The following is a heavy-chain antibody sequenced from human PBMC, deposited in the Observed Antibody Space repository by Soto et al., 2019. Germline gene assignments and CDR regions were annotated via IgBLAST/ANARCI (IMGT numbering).Heavy chain of an antibody. CDR3: AREVAADGTFREDVFDF. V-gene: IGHV1-69*12. D-gene: IGHD6-13*01. CDR1: GGTFSNHA. Sequence: QVHLVQSGAEVKKPGSSVKVSCKAPGGTFSNHAINWVRQAPGQGLEWMGRIIPIFSTTNYAQKFQGRVTMAADESTITASLELSSLKHDDTAVYYCAREVAADGTFREDVFDFWGQWTLVTVSS. CDR2: IIPIFSTT. J-gene: IGHJ3*01.